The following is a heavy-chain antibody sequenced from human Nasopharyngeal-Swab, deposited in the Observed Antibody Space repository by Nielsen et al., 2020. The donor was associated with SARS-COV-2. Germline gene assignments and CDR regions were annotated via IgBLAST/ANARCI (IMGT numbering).Heavy chain of an antibody. D-gene: IGHD2-2*01. V-gene: IGHV3-23*01. J-gene: IGHJ4*02. Sequence: AGSLSLSCAASGFTFSSYAMSWVRQAPGKGLEWVSGISLIGGGTYYADSVKGRFTISRDNSKDTLNLQMHSLRAEDTAVYYCANGRTYCSGTSCFSFDSWGQGTMVTVSS. CDR2: ISLIGGGT. CDR3: ANGRTYCSGTSCFSFDS. CDR1: GFTFSSYA.